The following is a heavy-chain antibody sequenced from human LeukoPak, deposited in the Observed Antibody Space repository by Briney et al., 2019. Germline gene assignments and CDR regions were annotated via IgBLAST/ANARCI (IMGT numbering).Heavy chain of an antibody. D-gene: IGHD1-1*01. CDR3: ARGGPSTRDY. J-gene: IGHJ4*02. CDR2: IYYSGST. V-gene: IGHV4-31*03. CDR1: GDSISSGGNY. Sequence: PSETLSLTCTVSGDSISSGGNYWSWLRQHPGKGLEWIGYIYYSGSTYYNPSLKSRLTISVDTSKNQFSLKLSSVTAADTAVYYCARGGPSTRDYWGQGTLVTVSS.